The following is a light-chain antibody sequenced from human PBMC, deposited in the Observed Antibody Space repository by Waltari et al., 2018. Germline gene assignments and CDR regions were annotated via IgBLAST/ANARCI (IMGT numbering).Light chain of an antibody. CDR2: QDD. J-gene: IGLJ3*02. CDR3: AAWDDSLSGWV. CDR1: SSNIGNNA. V-gene: IGLV1-36*01. Sequence: QSVLTQPPSVSEAPRQRVIISCSGSSSNIGNNAVNWYQQFPGKAPRLLIYQDDLFASGVSDRFSASKSGTSASLAISGLQSEDEADYYCAAWDDSLSGWVFGGGTKLTVL.